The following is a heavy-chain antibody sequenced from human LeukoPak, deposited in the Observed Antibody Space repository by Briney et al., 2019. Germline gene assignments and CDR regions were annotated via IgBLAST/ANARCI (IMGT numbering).Heavy chain of an antibody. CDR1: GGSIDSHY. D-gene: IGHD3-3*01. J-gene: IGHJ3*02. Sequence: ASETLSLTCTVSGGSIDSHYWSWIRQPPGKGLEWIGYIYYNGITNYNPSLKTRVTTSLDTSKKQFSLNLRSVTAADTAVYYCASGFGVDSFDIWGQGTMVTVSS. V-gene: IGHV4-59*11. CDR2: IYYNGIT. CDR3: ASGFGVDSFDI.